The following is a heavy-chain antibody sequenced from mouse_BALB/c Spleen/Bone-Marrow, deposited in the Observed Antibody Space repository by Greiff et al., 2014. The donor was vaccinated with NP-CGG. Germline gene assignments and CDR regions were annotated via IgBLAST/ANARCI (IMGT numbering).Heavy chain of an antibody. Sequence: EVKLVESGPELVKPGASVKISCKASGYSFTDYYMHWVKQSHVKSLEWIGRINPYNGATSYNQNFKDKASLTVDKSSTTAYMELHSLTSEDSAVYYCATDRYDEDYAMDYWGQGTSVTVSS. CDR2: INPYNGAT. V-gene: IGHV1-26*01. D-gene: IGHD2-14*01. CDR3: ATDRYDEDYAMDY. CDR1: GYSFTDYY. J-gene: IGHJ4*01.